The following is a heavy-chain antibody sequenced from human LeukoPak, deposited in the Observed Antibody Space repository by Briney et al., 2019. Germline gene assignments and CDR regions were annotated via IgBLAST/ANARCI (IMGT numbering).Heavy chain of an antibody. CDR2: ITASGTAM. D-gene: IGHD1-26*01. CDR3: ASSGSYRFDY. J-gene: IGHJ4*02. V-gene: IGHV3-48*02. CDR1: GFTFSSYS. Sequence: GGSLRLSCAASGFTFSSYSMNWVRQAPGKGLEWVSHITASGTAMFYADSVKGRFTISRDNAKNSLYLQMNSLRDEDTAVYHCASSGSYRFDYWGQGTLVTVSS.